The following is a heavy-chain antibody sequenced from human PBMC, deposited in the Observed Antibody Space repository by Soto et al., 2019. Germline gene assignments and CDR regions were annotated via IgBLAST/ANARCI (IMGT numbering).Heavy chain of an antibody. CDR2: ISNDGNSE. V-gene: IGHV3-30*18. D-gene: IGHD3-3*01. Sequence: QVQLVESGGGVVQPGRSLRLSCAASGFTFSAFGMHWVRQAPGKGLEWGAVISNDGNSEHYADSVKGRFTISRDNSKNTFYLQMNSLSVEDTAVYYCAKTITTVGVSSTGRGALLDNWGQGILVSVSS. J-gene: IGHJ4*02. CDR3: AKTITTVGVSSTGRGALLDN. CDR1: GFTFSAFG.